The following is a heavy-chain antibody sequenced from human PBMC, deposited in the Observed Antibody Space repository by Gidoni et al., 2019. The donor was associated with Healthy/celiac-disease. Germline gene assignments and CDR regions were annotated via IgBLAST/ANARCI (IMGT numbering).Heavy chain of an antibody. J-gene: IGHJ6*02. Sequence: GFTFSSYGMHWVRQAPGKGLEWVAVISYDGSNKYYADSVKGRFTISRDNSKNTLYLQMNSLRAEDTAVYYCAKGGRYCSSTSCYQFNGMDVWGQGTTVTVSS. CDR3: AKGGRYCSSTSCYQFNGMDV. D-gene: IGHD2-2*01. CDR1: GFTFSSYG. V-gene: IGHV3-30*18. CDR2: ISYDGSNK.